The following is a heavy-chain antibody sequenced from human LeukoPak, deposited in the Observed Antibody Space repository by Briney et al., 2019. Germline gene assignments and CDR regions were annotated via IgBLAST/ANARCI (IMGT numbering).Heavy chain of an antibody. V-gene: IGHV3-23*01. CDR1: GFTFGSSA. J-gene: IGHJ4*02. CDR3: AKGSLGSWYYFDY. CDR2: FSRSGPDT. D-gene: IGHD6-13*01. Sequence: GGSLRLSCAASGFTFGSSAMSWVRQALGKGPEWVSTFSRSGPDTYYADSVKGRFTIFRDNSKNTLYLQMNSLRAEDTAVYYCAKGSLGSWYYFDYWGQGTLVTVSS.